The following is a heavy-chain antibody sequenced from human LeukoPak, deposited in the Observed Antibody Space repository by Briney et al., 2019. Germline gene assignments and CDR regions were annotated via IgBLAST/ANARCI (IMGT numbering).Heavy chain of an antibody. Sequence: PGGSLRLSCAASGFTFSSYWMHWVRQAPGKGLVWVARISSEGGTKNYADSVKGRFTISRDNAKNTLYLQMNSLRAEDTAVYYCARIIVAYTGIVYWGQGTLGTVSS. CDR2: ISSEGGTK. J-gene: IGHJ4*02. D-gene: IGHD5-12*01. V-gene: IGHV3-74*01. CDR1: GFTFSSYW. CDR3: ARIIVAYTGIVY.